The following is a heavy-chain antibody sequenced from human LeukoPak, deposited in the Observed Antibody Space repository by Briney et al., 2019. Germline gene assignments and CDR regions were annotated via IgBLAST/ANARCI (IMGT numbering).Heavy chain of an antibody. CDR2: ISTYNGNT. CDR1: GYTFSSYS. D-gene: IGHD6-6*01. J-gene: IGHJ4*02. V-gene: IGHV1-18*01. Sequence: ASVKVSCKPSGYTFSSYSINWVRQAPGQELEWMGWISTYNGNTNYAQKLQGRVTMTTDTSTSTAYMELRSLRSDDTAVYYCAKDRWRDGSSSFDNWGQGTLVTVSS. CDR3: AKDRWRDGSSSFDN.